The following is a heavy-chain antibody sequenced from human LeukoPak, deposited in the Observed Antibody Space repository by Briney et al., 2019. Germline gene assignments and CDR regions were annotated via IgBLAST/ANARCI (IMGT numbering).Heavy chain of an antibody. Sequence: SQTLSLTCAVSGGSISSGGYSWSWLRQPPGKGLEWIGYIYHSGSTYYNPSLKSRVTISVDRSKNQFSLKLSSVTAADTAVYYCASLYYYGSGNNFDYWGQGTLVTVSS. D-gene: IGHD3-10*01. CDR2: IYHSGST. J-gene: IGHJ4*02. V-gene: IGHV4-30-2*01. CDR3: ASLYYYGSGNNFDY. CDR1: GGSISSGGYS.